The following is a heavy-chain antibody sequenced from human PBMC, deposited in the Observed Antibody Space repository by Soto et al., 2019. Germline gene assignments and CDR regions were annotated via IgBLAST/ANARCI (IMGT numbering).Heavy chain of an antibody. CDR2: ISSNGGST. CDR1: GFTFSSYA. Sequence: PGGSLRLSCAASGFTFSSYAMHWVRQAPGKGLEYVSAISSNGGSTYYANSVKGRFTISRDNSKNTLYLQMGSLRAEDMAVYYCARDREKVYYYYYMDVWGKGTTVTVSS. J-gene: IGHJ6*03. V-gene: IGHV3-64*01. CDR3: ARDREKVYYYYYMDV. D-gene: IGHD3-10*01.